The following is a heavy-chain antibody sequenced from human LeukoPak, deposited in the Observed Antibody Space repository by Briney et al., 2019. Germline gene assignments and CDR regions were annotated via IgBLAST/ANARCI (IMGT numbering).Heavy chain of an antibody. J-gene: IGHJ4*02. CDR1: GYTFTSYY. D-gene: IGHD5-24*01. CDR3: ASNRWQQNAWFDY. CDR2: INPSGGST. V-gene: IGHV1-46*01. Sequence: ASVKVSCKASGYTFTSYYIHWVRQAPGQGLEWMGIINPSGGSTSYTQKFQGRVTMTRDTSTSTVYMELSSLRSEDTAVYYCASNRWQQNAWFDYWGQGTLVTVSS.